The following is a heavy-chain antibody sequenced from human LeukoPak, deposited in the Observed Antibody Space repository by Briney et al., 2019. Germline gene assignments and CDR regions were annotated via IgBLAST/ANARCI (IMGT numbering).Heavy chain of an antibody. V-gene: IGHV4-34*01. J-gene: IGHJ5*02. D-gene: IGHD3-3*01. Sequence: SETLYLTCAVYGGSFSGYYWSWIRQPPGKGLEWIGEINHSGSTNYNPSLKSRVTISVDTSKNQFSLKLSSVTAADTAVYYCASRSFYDFWCAHIRAWGQGTLVTVSS. CDR1: GGSFSGYY. CDR2: INHSGST. CDR3: ASRSFYDFWCAHIRA.